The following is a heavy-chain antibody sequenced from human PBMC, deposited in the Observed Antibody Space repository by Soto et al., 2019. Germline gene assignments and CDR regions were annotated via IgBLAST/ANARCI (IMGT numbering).Heavy chain of an antibody. CDR1: GYTFTGYY. CDR3: ARESQPDRGFYYYYGMDV. V-gene: IGHV1-2*02. Sequence: ASVKVSCKASGYTFTGYYMHWVRQAPGQGLEWMGWINPNSGGTNYAQKFQGRVTMTRDTSISTAYMELSRLRSDDTAVYYCARESQPDRGFYYYYGMDVWGQGTTVTVSS. D-gene: IGHD2-2*01. CDR2: INPNSGGT. J-gene: IGHJ6*02.